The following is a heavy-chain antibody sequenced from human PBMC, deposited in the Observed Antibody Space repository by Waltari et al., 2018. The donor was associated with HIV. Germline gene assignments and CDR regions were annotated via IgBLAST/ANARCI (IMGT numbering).Heavy chain of an antibody. D-gene: IGHD3-22*01. CDR2: ISSSSSTI. Sequence: EVQLVESGGGLVQPGGSLRLSCAASGFTLGSYSMNWVRQAPGKGLEWVSYISSSSSTIYYADSVKGRFTISRDNAKNSLYLQMNSLRAEDTAVYYCASIDSSRWYYYGMDVWGQGTTVTVSS. V-gene: IGHV3-48*01. CDR3: ASIDSSRWYYYGMDV. J-gene: IGHJ6*02. CDR1: GFTLGSYS.